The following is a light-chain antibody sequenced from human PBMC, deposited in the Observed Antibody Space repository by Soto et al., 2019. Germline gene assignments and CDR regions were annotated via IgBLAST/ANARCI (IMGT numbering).Light chain of an antibody. CDR3: QHYNNWPPWT. CDR2: GAS. J-gene: IGKJ1*01. Sequence: EIMMTQSPATLSVSPGERATLSCMASQSVSSNLAWYQQKPGQAPRLLIYGASTRATGIPARFSGSGSRTEFTLTISSLQSEDFAVYYCQHYNNWPPWTFGQGTKVDIK. CDR1: QSVSSN. V-gene: IGKV3-15*01.